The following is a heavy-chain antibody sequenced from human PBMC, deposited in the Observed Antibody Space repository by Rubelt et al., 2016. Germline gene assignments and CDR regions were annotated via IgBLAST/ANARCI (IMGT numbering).Heavy chain of an antibody. CDR1: GGSISSSSYY. J-gene: IGHJ4*02. V-gene: IGHV3-11*04. D-gene: IGHD2-15*01. Sequence: QLQLQESGPGLVKPSETLSLTCTVSGGSISSSSYYWGWIRQPPGKGLEWVSYISSSSSTIYYADSVKGRSTISRDNAKNSLYLQMNSLGDEDTAVYYCTRNAVTSGDWGQGTLVTVSS. CDR3: TRNAVTSGD. CDR2: ISSSSSTI.